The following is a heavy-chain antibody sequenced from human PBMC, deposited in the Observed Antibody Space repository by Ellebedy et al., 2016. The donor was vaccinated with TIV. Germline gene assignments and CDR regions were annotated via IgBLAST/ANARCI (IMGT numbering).Heavy chain of an antibody. J-gene: IGHJ4*02. D-gene: IGHD3-10*01. Sequence: SETLSLXXAVYGGSFSGYYWSWIRQPPGKGLEWIGYIYYSGYTNYNPSLKSRVTMSVDTSKNQFSLKLSSVTAADTALYYCARRPRGAYFLDYWGQGTLVTVSS. V-gene: IGHV4-59*01. CDR3: ARRPRGAYFLDY. CDR1: GGSFSGYY. CDR2: IYYSGYT.